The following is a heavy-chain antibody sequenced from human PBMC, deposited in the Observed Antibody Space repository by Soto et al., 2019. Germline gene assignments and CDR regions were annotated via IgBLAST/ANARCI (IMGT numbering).Heavy chain of an antibody. CDR2: IYYSGST. Sequence: QLQLQESGPGLVKPSEPLSLTCTVSGGSLSSSSYYWGWIRQPPGKGLEWIGSIYYSGSTFSNPSLKSRVTISLDTSKNQFPLKLSSVTAADTSVYYCARHTPAISISDHWGQGTLVTVSP. D-gene: IGHD2-15*01. V-gene: IGHV4-39*01. CDR3: ARHTPAISISDH. CDR1: GGSLSSSSYY. J-gene: IGHJ4*02.